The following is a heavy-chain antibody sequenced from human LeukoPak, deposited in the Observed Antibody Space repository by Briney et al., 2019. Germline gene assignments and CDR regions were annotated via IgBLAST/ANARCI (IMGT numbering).Heavy chain of an antibody. D-gene: IGHD6-13*01. CDR1: GGSISSSSYY. J-gene: IGHJ4*02. Sequence: SETLSLXCTVSGGSISSSSYYWGWIRQPPGKGLEWIGSIYYSGITYYNPSLKSRVTISVDTSKNQFSLKLSSVTAADTAVYYCARLFRAAAGPNDYWGQGTLVTVSS. V-gene: IGHV4-39*01. CDR2: IYYSGIT. CDR3: ARLFRAAAGPNDY.